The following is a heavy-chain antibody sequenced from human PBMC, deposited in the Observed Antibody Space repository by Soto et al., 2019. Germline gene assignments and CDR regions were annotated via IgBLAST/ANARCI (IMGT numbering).Heavy chain of an antibody. CDR3: ASRYLY. Sequence: SETLSLTCTVSGDSISNGDYYWSWIRQPPGRGLEWIGYIDSSGSTYYNPSLKSRLTMSVDMSKNQFSLRLTSVTAADTAVYYCASRYLYWGQGILVTVSS. CDR2: IDSSGST. V-gene: IGHV4-30-4*01. D-gene: IGHD3-16*02. J-gene: IGHJ4*02. CDR1: GDSISNGDYY.